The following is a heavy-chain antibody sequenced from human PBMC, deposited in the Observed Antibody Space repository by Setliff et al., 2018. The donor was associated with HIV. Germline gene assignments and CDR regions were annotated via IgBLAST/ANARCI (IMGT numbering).Heavy chain of an antibody. CDR1: GSSISSNSY. Sequence: PSEPLSLTCSLSGSSISSNSYWWAWIRQPPGKGLEYIGTIYHRGGTFNNPSLKSRVVMSVDTSKNQFSLKLTSVTAADTATYYCARDTGVNVAPDGRGYHTFDFWGRGTMVTVSS. D-gene: IGHD2-8*02. CDR2: IYHRGGT. V-gene: IGHV4-38-2*02. CDR3: ARDTGVNVAPDGRGYHTFDF. J-gene: IGHJ3*01.